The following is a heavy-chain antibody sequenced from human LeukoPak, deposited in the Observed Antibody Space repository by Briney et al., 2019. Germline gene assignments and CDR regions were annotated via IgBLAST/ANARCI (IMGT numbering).Heavy chain of an antibody. V-gene: IGHV3-11*01. J-gene: IGHJ4*02. Sequence: PSETLSLTCAVYGGSFSGYYWSWIRQAPGKGLEWVSYISSSGSTIYYADSVKGRFTISRDNAKNSLYLQMNSLRAEDTAVYYCARGFDLPQNWGQGTLVTVSS. D-gene: IGHD3-9*01. CDR1: GGSFSGYY. CDR2: ISSSGSTI. CDR3: ARGFDLPQN.